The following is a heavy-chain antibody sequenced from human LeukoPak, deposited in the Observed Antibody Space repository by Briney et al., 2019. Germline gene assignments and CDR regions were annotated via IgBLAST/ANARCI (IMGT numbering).Heavy chain of an antibody. D-gene: IGHD6-13*01. V-gene: IGHV3-48*01. CDR3: ARGAIAAAGTGFDY. Sequence: GGSLRLSCAASGFTFSSYSMNWVRQAPGKGLEWVSYISSSSSTIYYADSVKGRFTISRDNAKNSLYLQMNSLRAEDTAVYYCARGAIAAAGTGFDYWGQGTLVTVSS. CDR1: GFTFSSYS. J-gene: IGHJ4*02. CDR2: ISSSSSTI.